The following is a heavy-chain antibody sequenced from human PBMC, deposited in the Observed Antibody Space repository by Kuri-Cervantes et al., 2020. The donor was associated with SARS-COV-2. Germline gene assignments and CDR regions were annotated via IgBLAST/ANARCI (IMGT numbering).Heavy chain of an antibody. CDR2: ISGSGSSP. CDR1: GFTFSSYW. D-gene: IGHD6-6*01. J-gene: IGHJ6*02. Sequence: GGSLRLSCAASGFTFSSYWMHWVRQAPGKGLVWVSAISGSGSSPFYTDSVKGRFTISKDNSKNTLYVQMNSLRAEDTAVYYCVKCRDYDIAAGEVVGVDVWSQGTTVTVSS. V-gene: IGHV3-23*01. CDR3: VKCRDYDIAAGEVVGVDV.